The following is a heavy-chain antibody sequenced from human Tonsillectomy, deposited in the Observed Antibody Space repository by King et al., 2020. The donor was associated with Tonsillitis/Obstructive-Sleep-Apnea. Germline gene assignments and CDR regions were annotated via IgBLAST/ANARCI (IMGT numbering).Heavy chain of an antibody. J-gene: IGHJ4*02. CDR1: GFTFSSYA. CDR3: AVGPWGLEQYYFDF. CDR2: ISGTSSYI. D-gene: IGHD1/OR15-1a*01. V-gene: IGHV3-21*01. Sequence: VQLVESGGGLVKPGGSLRLSCAASGFTFSSYAMNWVRQAPGKGLEWVSSISGTSSYIDYADSVKGRFTISRDTAKKSLYLQMNSLRAEDTAVYYCAVGPWGLEQYYFDFWGQGTLVTVSS.